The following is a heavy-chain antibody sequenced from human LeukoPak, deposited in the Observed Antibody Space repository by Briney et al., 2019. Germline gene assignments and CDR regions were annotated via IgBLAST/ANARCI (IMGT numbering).Heavy chain of an antibody. CDR1: GGSISSYY. V-gene: IGHV4-59*01. D-gene: IGHD5-12*01. J-gene: IGHJ6*03. Sequence: PSETLSLTCTVSGGSISSYYWSWIRQPPGKGLEWIGYIYYSGSTNYNPSLKSRVTISVDTSKNQFSLKLSSVTAADTAVYYYARDIGYPYYYYYYMDVWGKGTTVTVSS. CDR2: IYYSGST. CDR3: ARDIGYPYYYYYYMDV.